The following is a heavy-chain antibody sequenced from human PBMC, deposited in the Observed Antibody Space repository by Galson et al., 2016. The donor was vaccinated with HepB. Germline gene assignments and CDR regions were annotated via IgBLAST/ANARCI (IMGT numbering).Heavy chain of an antibody. CDR2: IYYNSDRI. J-gene: IGHJ6*02. Sequence: SLRLSCAASGFTFTTYGMHWVRQTPGKGLEWVSGIYYNSDRIGYADSVRGRFTISRDNARNSLYLQMNSLEPEDSALYYCVRDMAPGGAGVWGQGTTVTVSS. CDR1: GFTFTTYG. CDR3: VRDMAPGGAGV. V-gene: IGHV3-9*01. D-gene: IGHD3-16*01.